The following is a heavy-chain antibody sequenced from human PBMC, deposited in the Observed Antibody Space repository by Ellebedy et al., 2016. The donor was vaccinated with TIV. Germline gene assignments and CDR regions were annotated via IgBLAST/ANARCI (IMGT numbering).Heavy chain of an antibody. CDR3: AHRAGYYFGHFDY. CDR2: VYGDDFK. D-gene: IGHD3-9*01. CDR1: GFSLGTTDVG. V-gene: IGHV2-5*02. J-gene: IGHJ4*02. Sequence: SGPTLVKPTQTLTLTCTFSGFSLGTTDVGVGWIRQPPGKALEWLALVYGDDFKRYRQSLIRRFTITKDTSKNQVVLTMTNMDPVDSGTYYFAHRAGYYFGHFDYWGLGTLVRVSS.